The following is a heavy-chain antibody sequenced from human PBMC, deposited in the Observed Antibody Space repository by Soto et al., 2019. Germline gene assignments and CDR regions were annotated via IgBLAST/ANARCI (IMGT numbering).Heavy chain of an antibody. D-gene: IGHD3-22*01. CDR3: ARIRYYDSSGYSYFDY. CDR1: GFSLSTSGMC. V-gene: IGHV2-70*01. J-gene: IGHJ4*02. CDR2: IDWDDDK. Sequence: SGPTLVNPTQTLTLTCTFSGFSLSTSGMCVSWIRQPPGKALEWLALIDWDDDKYYSTSLKTRLTISKDTSKNQVVLTMTNMDPVDTATYYCARIRYYDSSGYSYFDYWGQGTLVTVSS.